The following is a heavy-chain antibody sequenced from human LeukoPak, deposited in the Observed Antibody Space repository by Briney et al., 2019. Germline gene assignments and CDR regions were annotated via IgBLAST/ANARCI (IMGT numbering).Heavy chain of an antibody. V-gene: IGHV3-30-3*01. D-gene: IGHD3-3*01. CDR3: ARDPTYYDFWSGQLDY. Sequence: GGSLRLSCAASGLTFSSYAMHWVRQAPGKGLEWVAVISYDGSNKYYADSVKGRFTISRDNSKNTLYLQMSGLRAEDTAVYYCARDPTYYDFWSGQLDYWGQGTLVTVSS. CDR1: GLTFSSYA. J-gene: IGHJ4*02. CDR2: ISYDGSNK.